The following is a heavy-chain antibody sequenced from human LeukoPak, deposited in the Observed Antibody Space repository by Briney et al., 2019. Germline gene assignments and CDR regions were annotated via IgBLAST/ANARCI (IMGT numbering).Heavy chain of an antibody. CDR3: AKDRSGWTDLGYFDY. CDR1: GFTFSSYA. D-gene: IGHD6-19*01. V-gene: IGHV3-23*01. J-gene: IGHJ4*02. CDR2: ISGSGGST. Sequence: GSLRLSCAASGFTFSSYAMSWVRQAPGKGLEWVSAISGSGGSTYYADSVKGRFTISRDNSKNTLYLQMNSLRAEDTAVYYCAKDRSGWTDLGYFDYWGQGTLVTVSS.